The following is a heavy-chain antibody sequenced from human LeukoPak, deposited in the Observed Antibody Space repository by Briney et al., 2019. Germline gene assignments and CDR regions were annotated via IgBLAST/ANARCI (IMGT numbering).Heavy chain of an antibody. V-gene: IGHV3-30*18. CDR1: GFTFSVYG. Sequence: GGSLRLSCAASGFTFSVYGMYWVRQPPGKGLEWVALISYDGTDKYHVDSVKGRFTISRDNAKNSLYLQMNSLRAEDTALYYCAKAGLSTGIAAAYIDYWGQGTLVTVSS. CDR2: ISYDGTDK. D-gene: IGHD6-13*01. CDR3: AKAGLSTGIAAAYIDY. J-gene: IGHJ4*02.